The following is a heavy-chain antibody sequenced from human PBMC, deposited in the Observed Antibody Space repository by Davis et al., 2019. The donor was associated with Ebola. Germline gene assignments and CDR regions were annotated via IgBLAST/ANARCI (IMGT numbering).Heavy chain of an antibody. CDR2: ISSSSTSE. V-gene: IGHV3-48*03. J-gene: IGHJ3*02. Sequence: PGGSLRLSCAASGFTFRTYEMNWVRQAPGKGLEWVSYISSSSTSEYYADSVQGRFTISRDNAKSSLCLQINNLRVEDTAVYYCASHSRLLSYPFGPFHMWGQGTMVTVSS. CDR3: ASHSRLLSYPFGPFHM. D-gene: IGHD3-16*01. CDR1: GFTFRTYE.